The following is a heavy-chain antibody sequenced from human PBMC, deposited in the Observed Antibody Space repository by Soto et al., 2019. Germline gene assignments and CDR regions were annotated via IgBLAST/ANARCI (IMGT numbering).Heavy chain of an antibody. V-gene: IGHV3-30*03. CDR2: ISYDGSNK. CDR1: GFTFSSYG. J-gene: IGHJ4*02. Sequence: QVQLVESGGGVVQPGRSLRLSCAASGFTFSSYGMHWVRQAPGKGLEWVAVISYDGSNKSYADSVTGRFTIARDNSKSTLYLHMNTLRAEDTAVYYYATLKGYWRGCRLYTGDDWGQGTLVTVSS. CDR3: ATLKGYWRGCRLYTGDD. D-gene: IGHD2-15*01.